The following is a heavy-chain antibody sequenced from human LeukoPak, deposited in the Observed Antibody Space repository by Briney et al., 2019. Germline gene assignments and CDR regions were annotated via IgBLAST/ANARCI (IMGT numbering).Heavy chain of an antibody. CDR2: IDPSTGGT. V-gene: IGHV1-2*02. D-gene: IGHD3-10*01. J-gene: IGHJ4*02. CDR3: ARGNNYGSGSLFYG. Sequence: ASVKVSCKTSGYTFSEYYIYWVRQAPGQGLEWMGWIDPSTGGTNYAQNFQGRVTMTRDTSTTTVYMELSSLKSDDTAVYHCARGNNYGSGSLFYGWGQGTLVTVSS. CDR1: GYTFSEYY.